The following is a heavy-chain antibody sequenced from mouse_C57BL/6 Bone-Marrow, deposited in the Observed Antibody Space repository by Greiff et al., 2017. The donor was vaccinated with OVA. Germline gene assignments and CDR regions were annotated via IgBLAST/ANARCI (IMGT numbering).Heavy chain of an antibody. CDR1: GYTFTSYG. D-gene: IGHD3-2*02. Sequence: QVQLQQSGAELARPGASVKLSCKASGYTFTSYGISWVKQRTGRGLEWIGEIYPRSGNTYYNEKFKGKATLTADKSSSTAYMELRSLTSEDSAVYFCARGSSGYVGWFAYWGQGTLVTVSA. CDR3: ARGSSGYVGWFAY. J-gene: IGHJ3*01. V-gene: IGHV1-81*01. CDR2: IYPRSGNT.